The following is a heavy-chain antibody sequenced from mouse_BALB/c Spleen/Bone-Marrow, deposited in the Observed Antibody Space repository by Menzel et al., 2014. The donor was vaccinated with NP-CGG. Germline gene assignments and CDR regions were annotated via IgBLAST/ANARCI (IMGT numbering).Heavy chain of an antibody. J-gene: IGHJ4*01. D-gene: IGHD3-1*01. CDR3: ARAASLDY. CDR2: IYPGSGNT. CDR1: GYTFTDNY. Sequence: QVHLQQPGAELARPRASVKLYCTASGYTFTDNYVSWVKHTPGQGLEWIGEIYPGSGNTYYNEKFKGKATLTADRSSSTDYMQLSSLTSEDSAVYFCARAASLDYWGQGTAVTVSS. V-gene: IGHV1-77*01.